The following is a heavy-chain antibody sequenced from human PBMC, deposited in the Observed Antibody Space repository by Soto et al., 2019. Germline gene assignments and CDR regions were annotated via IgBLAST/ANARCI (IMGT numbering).Heavy chain of an antibody. Sequence: SETLSLTCNVSGGSISGADYYWSWIRQHPGKGLERIGYIFYSGTSYYNYNSSLKSRLFMSLDPSKNSFYLKLTSVTAADTAVYYCARTRGSSFSDFRGPGTLVTVSS. CDR2: IFYSGTS. CDR1: GGSISGADYY. D-gene: IGHD2-15*01. CDR3: ARTRGSSFSDF. J-gene: IGHJ4*02. V-gene: IGHV4-31*03.